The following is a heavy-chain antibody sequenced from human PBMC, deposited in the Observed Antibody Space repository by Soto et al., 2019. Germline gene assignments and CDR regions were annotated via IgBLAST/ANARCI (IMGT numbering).Heavy chain of an antibody. CDR2: ISGSGGST. CDR3: VRRFYYFYGTGRHVFYF. D-gene: IGHD3-22*01. J-gene: IGHJ3*01. V-gene: IGHV3-23*01. Sequence: GRSLRLSCAASGLTFSSYAMSWVRQAPRKELDWVSAISGSGGSTYYADSVKGRFTISRDNSKNTLYLQMNSLRAEDTAVYYCVRRFYYFYGTGRHVFYFWGQGTWVTVSS. CDR1: GLTFSSYA.